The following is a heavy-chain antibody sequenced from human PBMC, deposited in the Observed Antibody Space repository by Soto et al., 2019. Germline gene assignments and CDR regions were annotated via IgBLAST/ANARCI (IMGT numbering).Heavy chain of an antibody. CDR1: GGTISSYY. Sequence: PSETLCLTWTVSGGTISSYYWSWIRQPPGKGLEWIGYIYYSGSTNYNASLKSRVTIAVDTSKNQFPRKLSSVTAAVSAVNYCARRYGSFFDFWGQGTLVTVSS. CDR2: IYYSGST. CDR3: ARRYGSFFDF. J-gene: IGHJ4*02. D-gene: IGHD5-18*01. V-gene: IGHV4-59*08.